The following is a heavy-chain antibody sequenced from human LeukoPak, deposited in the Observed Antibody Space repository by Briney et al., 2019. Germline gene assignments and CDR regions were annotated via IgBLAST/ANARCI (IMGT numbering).Heavy chain of an antibody. CDR1: GVTVSSNY. J-gene: IGHJ4*02. CDR2: MYSGGKT. D-gene: IGHD3-22*01. CDR3: ARVLTYYYDSSGYSFDY. Sequence: GGSLRLSCAVSGVTVSSNYLSWVRQAPGKGLEWLSMMYSGGKTAYADSVRGRFTISRDNSKNHLYLQMNSLRGEDTAVYYCARVLTYYYDSSGYSFDYWGQGTLVTVSS. V-gene: IGHV3-53*01.